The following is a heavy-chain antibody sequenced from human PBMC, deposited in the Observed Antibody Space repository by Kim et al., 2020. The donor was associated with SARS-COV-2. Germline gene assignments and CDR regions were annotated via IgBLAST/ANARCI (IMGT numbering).Heavy chain of an antibody. D-gene: IGHD6-19*01. CDR3: ARALYSSGWPKPHPGGMDV. J-gene: IGHJ6*02. CDR2: IYSGGST. V-gene: IGHV3-53*01. CDR1: GFTVSSNY. Sequence: GGSLRLSCAASGFTVSSNYMSWVRQAPGKGLEWVSVIYSGGSTYYADSVKGRFTISRDNSKNTLYLQMNSLRAEDTAVYYCARALYSSGWPKPHPGGMDVWGQGTTVTVSS.